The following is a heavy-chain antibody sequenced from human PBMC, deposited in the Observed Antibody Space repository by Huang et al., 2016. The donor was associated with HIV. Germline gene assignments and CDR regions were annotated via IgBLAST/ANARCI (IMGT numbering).Heavy chain of an antibody. V-gene: IGHV1-46*01. D-gene: IGHD3-22*01. CDR3: ARDRDFYDSSGYWGFNYFDY. CDR2: INPRDGST. CDR1: GYAFTSYY. J-gene: IGHJ4*02. Sequence: QVQLVQSGAEVKKPGASVKVSCKASGYAFTSYYMHWVRQAPGQGLEVMRIINPRDGSTSYAQKSQCRLTTTRDTSTNTVFMELSSLRSEDTAVYYGARDRDFYDSSGYWGFNYFDYWGQGTLVTVSS.